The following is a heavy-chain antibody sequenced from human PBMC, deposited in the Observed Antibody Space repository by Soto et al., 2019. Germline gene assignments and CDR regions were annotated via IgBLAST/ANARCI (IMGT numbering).Heavy chain of an antibody. CDR2: IYTSGST. CDR1: GGSISSYY. V-gene: IGHV4-4*07. CDR3: ARMPNLNYYYYGMDV. D-gene: IGHD2-2*01. J-gene: IGHJ6*02. Sequence: SETLSLTCTVSGGSISSYYWSWIRQPAGKGLEWIGRIYTSGSTNYNPSLKSRVTMSVDTSKNQFSLKLSSVTAADTAVYCCARMPNLNYYYYGMDVWGQGTTVTVSS.